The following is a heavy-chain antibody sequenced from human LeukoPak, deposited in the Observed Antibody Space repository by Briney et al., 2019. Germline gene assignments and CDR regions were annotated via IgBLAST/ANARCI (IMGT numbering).Heavy chain of an antibody. Sequence: GGSLRLSCAASGFTFSTYDMHWVRQATGKGLEWVSAIDTVGNTYYAGSVKGRFTISRENAWNSLYLQMDSLRDGDTAVYYCIRIRTGEHQYGMDVWGQGTTVNVSS. D-gene: IGHD7-27*01. J-gene: IGHJ6*02. V-gene: IGHV3-13*01. CDR2: IDTVGNT. CDR3: IRIRTGEHQYGMDV. CDR1: GFTFSTYD.